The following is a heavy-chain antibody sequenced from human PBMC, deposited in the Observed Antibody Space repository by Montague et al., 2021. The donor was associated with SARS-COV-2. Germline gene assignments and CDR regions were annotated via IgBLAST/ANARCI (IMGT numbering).Heavy chain of an antibody. J-gene: IGHJ3*02. CDR1: GYTFSSYG. CDR2: IWYDGSNK. V-gene: IGHV3-33*01. CDR3: ASQLVPRWYAFDI. Sequence: SLRLSCAASGYTFSSYGMHWVRQAPGKGLEWVAVIWYDGSNKYYADSVKGRFTISRDNSKNTPYLQMNSLRAEDTAVYYCASQLVPRWYAFDIWGQGTMVTVSS. D-gene: IGHD5-18*01.